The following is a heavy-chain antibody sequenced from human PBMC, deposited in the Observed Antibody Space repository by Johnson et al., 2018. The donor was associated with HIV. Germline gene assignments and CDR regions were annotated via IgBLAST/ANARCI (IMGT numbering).Heavy chain of an antibody. CDR3: ARGDRSTYYRRGAFEI. CDR1: GFAFRTYW. Sequence: EQLVESGGGLVQPGGSLRLSCAASGFAFRTYWMVWVRQVPGKRPVWVARIYNDGSRTTYADSVRGRFTISRDNAKYTVDLQMNSLRVEDTAVYSCARGDRSTYYRRGAFEIWGQGTMVTVSS. V-gene: IGHV3-74*03. D-gene: IGHD1-26*01. CDR2: IYNDGSRT. J-gene: IGHJ3*02.